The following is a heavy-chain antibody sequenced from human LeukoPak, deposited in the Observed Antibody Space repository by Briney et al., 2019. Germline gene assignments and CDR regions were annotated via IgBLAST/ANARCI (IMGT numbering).Heavy chain of an antibody. CDR1: GSTFSSYA. V-gene: IGHV3-30-3*02. CDR2: IAFDGNNK. CDR3: AKSVTADP. Sequence: PGGSLRLSCAASGSTFSSYAMHWVRQAPGKGLEWVAAIAFDGNNKYYADSVKGRFTISRDNSKNTLYLQMHSLRAEDTAVYYCAKSVTADPWGQGTLVTVSS. J-gene: IGHJ5*02. D-gene: IGHD4-23*01.